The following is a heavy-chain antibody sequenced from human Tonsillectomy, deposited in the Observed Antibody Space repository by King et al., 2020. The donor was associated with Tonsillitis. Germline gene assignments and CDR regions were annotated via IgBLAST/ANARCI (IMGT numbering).Heavy chain of an antibody. Sequence: QLVQSGAEVKKPGASVKVSCKASGYIFTNFGITWVRQAPGQGLEWMGWISVYHGNTDYAQKLQGRVSMTTDTSTNTAYMELRSLTSDDTAVYFCAREVIANWELGYWGQGTLVTVSS. CDR3: AREVIANWELGY. V-gene: IGHV1-18*04. CDR1: GYIFTNFG. D-gene: IGHD3-10*01. J-gene: IGHJ4*02. CDR2: ISVYHGNT.